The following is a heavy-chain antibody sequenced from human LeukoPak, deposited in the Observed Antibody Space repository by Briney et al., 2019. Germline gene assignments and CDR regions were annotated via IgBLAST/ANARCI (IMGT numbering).Heavy chain of an antibody. CDR1: GYTFTSYG. J-gene: IGHJ5*02. Sequence: ASVKVSCKASGYTFTSYGISWVRQAPGQGLEWMGWIHIYRGNTNYAQKFQGRVTMTTDTSTSTVYMEVRGLRSDDTAMYYCARDDGITVADSFDPWGQGTLVTVSS. D-gene: IGHD6-13*01. CDR2: IHIYRGNT. V-gene: IGHV1-18*01. CDR3: ARDDGITVADSFDP.